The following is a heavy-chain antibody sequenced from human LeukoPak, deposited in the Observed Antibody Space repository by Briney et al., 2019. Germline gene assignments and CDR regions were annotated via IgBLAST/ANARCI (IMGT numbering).Heavy chain of an antibody. D-gene: IGHD2-15*01. CDR1: GFTFSSYA. Sequence: PGGSLRLSCAASGFTFSSYAMNWVRQAPGKGLEWVSAISGSGGTTYYADSVKGRFTISRDNSKNTLYLQMNSLRAEDTAVYYCAKSKVVAATMGRFDYGGQGTLVTVSA. J-gene: IGHJ4*02. CDR3: AKSKVVAATMGRFDY. V-gene: IGHV3-23*01. CDR2: ISGSGGTT.